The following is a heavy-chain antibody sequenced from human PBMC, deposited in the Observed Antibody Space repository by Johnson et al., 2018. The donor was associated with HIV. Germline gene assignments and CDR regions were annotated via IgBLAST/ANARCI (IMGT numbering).Heavy chain of an antibody. CDR1: GLTVSSNY. Sequence: VQLVESGGGLIQPGGSLRLSCPASGLTVSSNYMSWVRQAPGQGLEWVSVIYSGGGAYYTDSVKGRFTISRDNSKNTLFLQMDSLRAEDTAVYYTRATIPRDAFDIWGQGTMVTVSS. J-gene: IGHJ3*02. V-gene: IGHV3-66*03. CDR2: IYSGGGA. D-gene: IGHD5-12*01. CDR3: RATIPRDAFDI.